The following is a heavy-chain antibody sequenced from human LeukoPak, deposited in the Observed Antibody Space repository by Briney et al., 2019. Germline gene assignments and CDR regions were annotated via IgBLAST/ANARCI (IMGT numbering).Heavy chain of an antibody. CDR1: GFTFSTYW. Sequence: PGGSLRLSCAASGFTFSTYWMHWVRQAPGKGLEGVAVIWSDGSNKDYGDSVKGRFIIYRDDSQSTVYLQMNSLRADDTAVYYCAKDAQRGFDYSNSLEYWGQGSLVTVSS. CDR2: IWSDGSNK. CDR3: AKDAQRGFDYSNSLEY. D-gene: IGHD4-11*01. V-gene: IGHV3-33*06. J-gene: IGHJ4*02.